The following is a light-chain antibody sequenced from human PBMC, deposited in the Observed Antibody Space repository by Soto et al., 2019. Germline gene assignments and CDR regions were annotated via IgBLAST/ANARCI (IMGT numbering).Light chain of an antibody. V-gene: IGKV1-27*01. CDR2: AAS. CDR3: QKYNSAPWT. CDR1: QGISNY. J-gene: IGKJ1*01. Sequence: DIQMTQSPSSLSASVGDRVTITCRASQGISNYLAWYQQKPGKVPKLLIYAASTLQSGVQSRFSGSGSGTDFTLTIISLQPEDVATYYCQKYNSAPWTFCQGTKVEIK.